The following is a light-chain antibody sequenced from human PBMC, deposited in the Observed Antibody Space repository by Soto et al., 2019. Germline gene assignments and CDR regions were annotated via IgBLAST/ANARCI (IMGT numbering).Light chain of an antibody. Sequence: EIVLTQSPAILSLSPGERATLSCRASQSVYTYLAWYQQKPGQAPRLLIYDTSNRASGVPARFSGSGSGTDFTLTISSLEPEDFAVYYCQQYGSSPLTFGGGTKVEIK. CDR3: QQYGSSPLT. CDR1: QSVYTY. J-gene: IGKJ4*01. V-gene: IGKV3-11*01. CDR2: DTS.